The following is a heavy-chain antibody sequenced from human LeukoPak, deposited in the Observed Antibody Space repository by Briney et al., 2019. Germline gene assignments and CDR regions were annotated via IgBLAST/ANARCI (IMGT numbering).Heavy chain of an antibody. CDR1: GFTFSSYG. D-gene: IGHD3-22*01. Sequence: GGSLRLSCAASGFTFSSYGMNWVRQAPGKGLEWVSLISGSGGSTYYADSVKGRFTISRDNSENTLYVQMNSLRAEDTAVYYCAKSGGYYDSSGYIDYWGQGTLVTVSS. CDR3: AKSGGYYDSSGYIDY. J-gene: IGHJ4*02. CDR2: ISGSGGST. V-gene: IGHV3-23*01.